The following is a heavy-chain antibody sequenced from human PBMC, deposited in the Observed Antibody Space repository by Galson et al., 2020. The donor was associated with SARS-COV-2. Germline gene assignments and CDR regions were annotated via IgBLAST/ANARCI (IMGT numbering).Heavy chain of an antibody. J-gene: IGHJ4*02. CDR3: ARDLYNPVAVAAGGGFDY. CDR2: ISYDGRNK. V-gene: IGHV3-30*04. D-gene: IGHD2-21*02. Sequence: AESLSLSCEVSGFTFSDYAMNWVLQAPGKGLEWVAIISYDGRNKHFAAPVSGRFTVSSDNSKNTALLQMNSLGLEDTALYYCARDLYNPVAVAAGGGFDYWGQGTLVTVSS. CDR1: GFTFSDYA.